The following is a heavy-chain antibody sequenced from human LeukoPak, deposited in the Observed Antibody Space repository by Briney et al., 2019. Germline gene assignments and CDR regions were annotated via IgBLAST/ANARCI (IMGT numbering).Heavy chain of an antibody. CDR1: GYTFTSYA. Sequence: ASVKVSCKASGYTFTSYAMNWVRQAPGQGLEWMGWINTNTGNPTYAQGFTGRFVFSLDTSVSTAYLQISSLKAEDTAVYYCARYSSSWYENWFDPWGQGTLVTVSS. CDR2: INTNTGNP. CDR3: ARYSSSWYENWFDP. V-gene: IGHV7-4-1*02. J-gene: IGHJ5*02. D-gene: IGHD6-13*01.